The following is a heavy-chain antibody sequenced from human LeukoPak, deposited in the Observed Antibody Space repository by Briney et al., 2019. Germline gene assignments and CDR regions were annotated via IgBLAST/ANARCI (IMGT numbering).Heavy chain of an antibody. V-gene: IGHV3-73*01. J-gene: IGHJ6*03. D-gene: IGHD2-2*01. CDR1: GYSFTSYW. CDR2: IRSKANSYAT. Sequence: GESLKISCKGSGYSFTSYWIGWVRQASGKGLEWVGRIRSKANSYATAYAASVKGRFTISRDDSKNTAYLQMNSLKTGDTAVYYCTRHDHCSSTSCYGPYYYYYMDVWGKGTTVTVSS. CDR3: TRHDHCSSTSCYGPYYYYYMDV.